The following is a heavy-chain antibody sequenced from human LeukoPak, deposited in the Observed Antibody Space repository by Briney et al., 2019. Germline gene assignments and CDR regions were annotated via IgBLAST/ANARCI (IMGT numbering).Heavy chain of an antibody. J-gene: IGHJ6*02. Sequence: GGSLRLSCAPSGFTFSSYEMNWVRQAPGKGLEWVSVIYSGGSTYYADSVKGRFTISRDNSKNTLYLQMNSLRAEDTAVYYCHYYGMDVWGQGTTVTVSS. CDR2: IYSGGST. CDR3: HYYGMDV. V-gene: IGHV3-53*01. CDR1: GFTFSSYE.